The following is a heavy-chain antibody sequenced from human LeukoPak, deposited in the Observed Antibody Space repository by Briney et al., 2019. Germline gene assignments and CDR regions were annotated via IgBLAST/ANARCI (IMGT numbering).Heavy chain of an antibody. CDR3: ARCTAAAGTYPLDY. J-gene: IGHJ4*02. CDR1: GYTLTELS. D-gene: IGHD6-13*01. Sequence: LEASVKVSCKVSGYTLTELSMHWVRQAPGQGLEWIGWINPNRGDTIFAQKFHGRVTMIKDTSISTAYMELSRLTSDDTAVYFCARCTAAAGTYPLDYWGQGTLVTVSP. V-gene: IGHV1-2*03. CDR2: INPNRGDT.